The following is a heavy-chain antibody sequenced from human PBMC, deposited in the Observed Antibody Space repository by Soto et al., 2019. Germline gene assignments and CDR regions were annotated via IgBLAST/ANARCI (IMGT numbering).Heavy chain of an antibody. CDR1: GYNFNQYY. V-gene: IGHV1-46*02. D-gene: IGHD1-26*01. J-gene: IGHJ4*02. CDR3: ARGPEDSDVPRWDY. Sequence: QVQLMQSGAEVRKPGASVRLSCDTSGYNFNQYYIHWVRQAPGQGLEWMGIINLRGGTTEYAHKFRGRVTVTGDTSTKTAYMELRSLRSEDTAMYFCARGPEDSDVPRWDYWGQGTLVTVSS. CDR2: INLRGGTT.